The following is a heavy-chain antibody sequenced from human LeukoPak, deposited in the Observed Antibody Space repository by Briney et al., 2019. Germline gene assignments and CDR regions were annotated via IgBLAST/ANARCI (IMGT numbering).Heavy chain of an antibody. V-gene: IGHV4-39*07. CDR1: GDSISSSSYY. CDR3: AREYGSGSEFDY. Sequence: SETLSLTCTGSGDSISSSSYYWGWIRQPPGKGLEWIGSIYYSGSTYYNPSLKSRVTLSVDTSKNQFSLKLTSVTAADTAVYYCAREYGSGSEFDYWGQGTLVTVSS. J-gene: IGHJ4*02. CDR2: IYYSGST. D-gene: IGHD3-10*01.